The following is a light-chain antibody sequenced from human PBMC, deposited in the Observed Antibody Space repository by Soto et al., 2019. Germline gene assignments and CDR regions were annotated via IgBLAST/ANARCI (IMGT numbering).Light chain of an antibody. J-gene: IGKJ1*01. CDR3: HHRRNSPPKWT. V-gene: IGKV3-11*01. CDR2: DAS. Sequence: EIVLTQSPGTLSLSPGDRATLSCRASERIGTYLAWYQQKPGQAPRLLIYDASNRATGVPARFSGTGSGTDVTHSISSLESEDFEVYVCHHRRNSPPKWTFGQGTKVEIK. CDR1: ERIGTY.